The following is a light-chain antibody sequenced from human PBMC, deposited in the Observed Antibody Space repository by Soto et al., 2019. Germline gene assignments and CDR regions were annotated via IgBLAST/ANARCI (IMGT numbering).Light chain of an antibody. CDR3: QQFNNYPWT. Sequence: DIQMTQSPSTLSASVGARVTIICRASQSSSWLAWYQQKPGKAPKPVIYKASSLESGVPSRFSGSGSGTEFTLTISSLQPDDFETYYCQQFNNYPWTFGQGTRVDIK. CDR1: QSSSW. CDR2: KAS. J-gene: IGKJ1*01. V-gene: IGKV1-5*03.